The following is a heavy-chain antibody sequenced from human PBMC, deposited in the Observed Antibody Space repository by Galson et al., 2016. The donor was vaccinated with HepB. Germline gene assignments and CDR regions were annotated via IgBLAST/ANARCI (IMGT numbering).Heavy chain of an antibody. CDR3: ATLYYGDFVLDH. Sequence: SVKVSCKASGYTFTDFYIHWVRQAPGQGLEWMGWINPNIGITNYAQEFQGRVTMTRDTSISAAYMELSSLRGDDTALYYCATLYYGDFVLDHWGPGTLVTVSS. CDR1: GYTFTDFY. V-gene: IGHV1-2*02. D-gene: IGHD4-17*01. J-gene: IGHJ4*02. CDR2: INPNIGIT.